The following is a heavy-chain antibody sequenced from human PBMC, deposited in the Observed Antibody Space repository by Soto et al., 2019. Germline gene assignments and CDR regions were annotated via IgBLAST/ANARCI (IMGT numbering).Heavy chain of an antibody. J-gene: IGHJ6*02. CDR1: GFTFSNYG. V-gene: IGHV3-23*01. D-gene: IGHD2-2*01. Sequence: GGSLRLSCAASGFTFSNYGMNWVRQAPGKGLEWVAGVSARGGDTSYADSVKGRFTISRDNSKDTLYLQMNSLRAEDTAVYYCAKSSSRALYYGMDVWVHGTTVTVSS. CDR2: VSARGGDT. CDR3: AKSSSRALYYGMDV.